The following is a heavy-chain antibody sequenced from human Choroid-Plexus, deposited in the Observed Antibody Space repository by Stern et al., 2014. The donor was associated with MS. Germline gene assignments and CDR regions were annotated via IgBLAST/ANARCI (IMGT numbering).Heavy chain of an antibody. CDR3: AKDRQYLTYFFDH. V-gene: IGHV3-30*18. Sequence: QVQLAQSGGGVVQPGRPLRLSCVASGFTLGSCAMHWVRQAPGKGLEWAAGVSYDGSNKYYADSVKGRFTISRDNSQNTLYMQMSSLRPEDTAVYYCAKDRQYLTYFFDHWGQGSLVTVSS. D-gene: IGHD2/OR15-2a*01. J-gene: IGHJ5*02. CDR1: GFTLGSCA. CDR2: VSYDGSNK.